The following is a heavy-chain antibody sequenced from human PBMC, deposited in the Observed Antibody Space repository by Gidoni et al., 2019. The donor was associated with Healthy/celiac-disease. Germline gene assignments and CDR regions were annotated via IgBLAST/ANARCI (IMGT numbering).Heavy chain of an antibody. Sequence: EVQLVESGGGLIQPGGSLRLSCAASGFTVSSNYMSWVRQAPGKGLEWVPVIYSGVSTYYADSVKGRFTISRDNSKNTLYLQMNSLRAEDTAVYYCARVRGSDDYDSSGYYYGAFDIWGQGTMVTVSS. CDR3: ARVRGSDDYDSSGYYYGAFDI. D-gene: IGHD3-22*01. J-gene: IGHJ3*02. CDR2: IYSGVST. CDR1: GFTVSSNY. V-gene: IGHV3-53*01.